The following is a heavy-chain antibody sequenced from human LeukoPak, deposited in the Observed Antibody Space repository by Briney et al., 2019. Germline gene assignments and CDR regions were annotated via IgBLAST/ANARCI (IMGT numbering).Heavy chain of an antibody. CDR1: GYTFTGYY. V-gene: IGHV1-2*02. CDR3: ARDRSGSSPPCGY. J-gene: IGHJ4*02. Sequence: ASVKVSCKASGYTFTGYYMHWVRQAPGQGLEWMGWINPNGGGTNYAQKFQGRVTMTRDTSISTAYMELSRLRSDDTAVYYCARDRSGSSPPCGYWGQGTLVTVSS. D-gene: IGHD6-13*01. CDR2: INPNGGGT.